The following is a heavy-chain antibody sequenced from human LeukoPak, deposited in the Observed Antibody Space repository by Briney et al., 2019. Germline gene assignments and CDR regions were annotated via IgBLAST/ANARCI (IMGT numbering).Heavy chain of an antibody. CDR1: GGSISSGSYY. J-gene: IGHJ3*02. CDR3: ARDQEGWRYCSSTSCPAVGAFDI. Sequence: PSETLSLTCTVSGGSISSGSYYWSWIRQPAGKGLEWIGRIYTSGSTNYNPSLKSRVTISVDTSKNQFSLKLSSVTAAGTAVYYCARDQEGWRYCSSTSCPAVGAFDIWGQGRMVTVSS. D-gene: IGHD2-2*01. V-gene: IGHV4-61*02. CDR2: IYTSGST.